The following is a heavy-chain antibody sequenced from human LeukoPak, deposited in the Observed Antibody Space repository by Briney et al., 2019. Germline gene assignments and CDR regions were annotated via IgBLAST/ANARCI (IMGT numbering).Heavy chain of an antibody. D-gene: IGHD3-10*01. CDR2: INPNSGDT. V-gene: IGHV1-2*02. CDR3: ATVSYYGSGRGYYFDY. CDR1: GYTFTGYY. J-gene: IGHJ4*02. Sequence: GASVKVSCKASGYTFTGYYMHWVRQAPGQGLEWMGWINPNSGDTNYAQKFQGRVTMIRGTSISTAYMELSRLRSDDTAVYYYATVSYYGSGRGYYFDYWGQGTLVTVSS.